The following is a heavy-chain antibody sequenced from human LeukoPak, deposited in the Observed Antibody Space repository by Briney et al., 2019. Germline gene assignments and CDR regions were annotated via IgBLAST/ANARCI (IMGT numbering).Heavy chain of an antibody. Sequence: ASVKVSCKASGYTFTGYYMHWVRQAPGQGLEWMGWINPNSGGTNYAQKFQGWVTMTRDTSISTAYMELSRLRSDDTAVYYCARALYSDYYGMDVWGQGTTVTVSS. J-gene: IGHJ6*02. D-gene: IGHD2-21*01. CDR3: ARALYSDYYGMDV. V-gene: IGHV1-2*04. CDR2: INPNSGGT. CDR1: GYTFTGYY.